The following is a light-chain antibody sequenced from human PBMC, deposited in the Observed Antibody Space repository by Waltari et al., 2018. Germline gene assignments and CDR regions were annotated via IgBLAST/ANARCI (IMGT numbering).Light chain of an antibody. CDR2: DVS. CDR3: SSYTSSSTWV. V-gene: IGLV2-14*01. Sequence: QSALTQPASVSGSPGQSITLSCTGTRRDVGGYNYVSWYQQHPGKAPKLMIYDVSKRPSGVSNRFSGSKSGNTASLTISGLQAEDEADYYCSSYTSSSTWVFGGGTKLTVL. CDR1: RRDVGGYNY. J-gene: IGLJ3*02.